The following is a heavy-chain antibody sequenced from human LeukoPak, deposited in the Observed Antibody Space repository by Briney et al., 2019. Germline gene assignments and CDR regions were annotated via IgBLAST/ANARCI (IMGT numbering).Heavy chain of an antibody. Sequence: GASVKVSCKVSGYTLTELSMHWVRQAPGKGLEWMGGFDPEDGETIYAQKFQGRVIMSEDTSTDTAYMELSSLRSEDTAVYYCAADRFSIFGVVITPKNYYGMDVWGQGTTVTVSS. J-gene: IGHJ6*02. CDR2: FDPEDGET. V-gene: IGHV1-24*01. D-gene: IGHD3-3*01. CDR3: AADRFSIFGVVITPKNYYGMDV. CDR1: GYTLTELS.